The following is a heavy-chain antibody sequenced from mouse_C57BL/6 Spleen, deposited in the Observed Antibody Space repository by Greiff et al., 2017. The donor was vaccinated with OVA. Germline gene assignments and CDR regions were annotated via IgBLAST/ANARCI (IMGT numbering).Heavy chain of an antibody. CDR2: IDPENGDT. D-gene: IGHD1-1*01. Sequence: VQLKESGAELVRPGASVKLSCTASGFNIKDDYMHWVKQRPEQGLEWIGWIDPENGDTEYASKFQGKATITADTSSNTAYLQLSSLTSEDTAVYYCTTPGYYGSPWCADWGQGTLVTVSA. CDR3: TTPGYYGSPWCAD. CDR1: GFNIKDDY. J-gene: IGHJ3*01. V-gene: IGHV14-4*01.